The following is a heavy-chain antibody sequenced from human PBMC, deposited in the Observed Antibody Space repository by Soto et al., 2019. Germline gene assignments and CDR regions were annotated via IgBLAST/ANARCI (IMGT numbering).Heavy chain of an antibody. V-gene: IGHV3-30*03. CDR1: GFTFSSYG. CDR2: ISYDGTNK. D-gene: IGHD5-18*01. Sequence: GGSLRLSCAASGFTFSSYGIHWVRQAPGKGLEWVAVISYDGTNKYYADSVKGRFTISRDNSKNTLYLQMNSLRADDTAVHYCARVSRGYSLGYGMDVWGQGTTVTVSS. CDR3: ARVSRGYSLGYGMDV. J-gene: IGHJ6*02.